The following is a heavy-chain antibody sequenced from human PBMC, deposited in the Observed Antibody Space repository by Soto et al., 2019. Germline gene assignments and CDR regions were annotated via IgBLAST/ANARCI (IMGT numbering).Heavy chain of an antibody. CDR3: AKDMSSPGYYYGMDV. CDR2: ISWNSGSI. J-gene: IGHJ6*02. V-gene: IGHV3-9*01. D-gene: IGHD6-13*01. Sequence: GGSLILSCAASGFTFDDYAMHWVRQAPGKGLEWVSGISWNSGSIGYADSVKGRFTISRDNAKNSLYLQMNSLRAEDTALYYCAKDMSSPGYYYGMDVWGQGTTVTVSS. CDR1: GFTFDDYA.